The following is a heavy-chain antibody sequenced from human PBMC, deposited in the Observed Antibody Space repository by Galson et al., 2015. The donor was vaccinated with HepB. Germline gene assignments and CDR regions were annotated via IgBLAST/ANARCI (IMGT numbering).Heavy chain of an antibody. Sequence: LSLTCTVSGVSVSSTTYYWTWIRQPPGKGLEWIGYVSYTGSTDYNPSLASRVTISVDTSKNQFSLNLSSVTAADAALYYCARTITGNFYYWGQGTLVTVSS. CDR3: ARTITGNFYY. CDR1: GVSVSSTTYY. J-gene: IGHJ4*02. D-gene: IGHD1-7*01. CDR2: VSYTGST. V-gene: IGHV4-61*01.